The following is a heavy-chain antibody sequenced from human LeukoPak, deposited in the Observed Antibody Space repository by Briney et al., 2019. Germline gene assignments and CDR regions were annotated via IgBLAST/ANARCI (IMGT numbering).Heavy chain of an antibody. V-gene: IGHV3-48*02. CDR3: ARGIAVAGTSEYYFEY. CDR1: GFTFSSYS. CDR2: ISSSSSTI. D-gene: IGHD6-19*01. J-gene: IGHJ4*02. Sequence: GGSLRLSCAASGFTFSSYSMNWVRQAPGKGLEWVSYISSSSSTIYYADPVKGRFTISRDNAKNSLHLQMNSMRDEDTAVYYCARGIAVAGTSEYYFEYWGQGTLVTVS.